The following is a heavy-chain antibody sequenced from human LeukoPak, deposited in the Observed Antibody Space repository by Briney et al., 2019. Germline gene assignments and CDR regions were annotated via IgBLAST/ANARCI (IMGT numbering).Heavy chain of an antibody. CDR1: GASVSSGSYY. Sequence: PSETLSLTCTVSGASVSSGSYYWSWIRQPPGKGLEWIGYIYYSGSTNYNPSLKSRVTLSVDTSKNQFSLKLSSVTAADTAVYYCARGSRGYSYGWGQGTLVTVSS. D-gene: IGHD5-18*01. V-gene: IGHV4-61*01. CDR3: ARGSRGYSYG. J-gene: IGHJ4*02. CDR2: IYYSGST.